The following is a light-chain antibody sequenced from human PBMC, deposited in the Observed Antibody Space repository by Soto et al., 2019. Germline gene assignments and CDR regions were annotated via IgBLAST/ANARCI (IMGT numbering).Light chain of an antibody. V-gene: IGLV1-44*01. Sequence: QSALTQPPSASGTPGQRVTISCSGSSSNIGINTVNWYQQLPGTAPKLLIYSNNQRPSGVPDRFSGSKSGTSASLAISGRQSEYEADYYCAAWDDSLNGLVVFGGGTKLTVL. CDR3: AAWDDSLNGLVV. CDR2: SNN. CDR1: SSNIGINT. J-gene: IGLJ2*01.